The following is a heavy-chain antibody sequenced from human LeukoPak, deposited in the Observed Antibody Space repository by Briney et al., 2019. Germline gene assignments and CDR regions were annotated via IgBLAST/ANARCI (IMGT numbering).Heavy chain of an antibody. D-gene: IGHD2-2*01. CDR3: ARELGYCSSTSCSNWFDP. Sequence: ASVKVSCKASGYTFTSYDINWVRQATGQGLEWMGWMNPNGGNTGYAQKFQGRVTMTRNTSISTAYMELSSLRSEDTAVYYCARELGYCSSTSCSNWFDPWGQGTLVTVSS. CDR1: GYTFTSYD. CDR2: MNPNGGNT. J-gene: IGHJ5*02. V-gene: IGHV1-8*01.